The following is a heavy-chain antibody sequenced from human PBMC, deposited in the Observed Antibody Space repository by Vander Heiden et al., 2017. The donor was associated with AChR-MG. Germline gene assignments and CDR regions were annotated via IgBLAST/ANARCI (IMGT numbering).Heavy chain of an antibody. J-gene: IGHJ4*02. Sequence: EVQLLASGGGLVQPGGSLRLSCAASSFTYSSYAMNWVRQAPGKGLEWVSTISGSGGRTYHADSVKGRFTISRDNSKNTLYLQMNSLRAEDTAVYYCARSPLTNSSWPIDYWGQGTLVTVSS. CDR3: ARSPLTNSSWPIDY. D-gene: IGHD6-13*01. CDR1: SFTYSSYA. CDR2: ISGSGGRT. V-gene: IGHV3-23*01.